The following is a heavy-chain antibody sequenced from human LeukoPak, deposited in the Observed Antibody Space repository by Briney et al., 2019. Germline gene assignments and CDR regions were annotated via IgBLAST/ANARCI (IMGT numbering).Heavy chain of an antibody. CDR1: GFTFSSYW. J-gene: IGHJ3*02. CDR2: INSDGSTT. Sequence: QPGGSLRLSCAASGFTFSSYWMHWVRQAPGKGVVWVSRINSDGSTTNYADSVKGRFTISRDNAKNSLYMQMNSLRAEDTAVYYCASGGGATRSGYAFDMWGQGTMVTVSS. V-gene: IGHV3-74*01. CDR3: ASGGGATRSGYAFDM. D-gene: IGHD1-26*01.